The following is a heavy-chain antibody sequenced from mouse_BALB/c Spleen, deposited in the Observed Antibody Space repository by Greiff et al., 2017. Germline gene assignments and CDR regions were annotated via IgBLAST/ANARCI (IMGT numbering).Heavy chain of an antibody. J-gene: IGHJ4*01. D-gene: IGHD2-4*01. CDR1: GFTFSSYA. CDR3: ARGERIRGDAMDY. Sequence: EVQGVESGGGLVKPGGSLKLSCAASGFTFSSYAMSWVRQTPEKRLEWVASISSGGSTYYPDSVKGRFTISRDNARNILYLQMSSLRSEDTAMYYCARGERIRGDAMDYWGQGTSVTVSS. V-gene: IGHV5-6-5*01. CDR2: ISSGGST.